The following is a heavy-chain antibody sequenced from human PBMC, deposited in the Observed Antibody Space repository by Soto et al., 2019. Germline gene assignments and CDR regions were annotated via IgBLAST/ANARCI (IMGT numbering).Heavy chain of an antibody. CDR3: ASLRDNWNYVSDY. D-gene: IGHD1-7*01. Sequence: QVQLVQSGAEVKKPGSSVKVSCKASGGTFSSYAISWVRQAPGQGLEWMGGIIPIFGTENYAQKFQGRVTITADESTSTAYMELSSLRSEETAVYYCASLRDNWNYVSDYWGQGTLVTDSS. CDR1: GGTFSSYA. CDR2: IIPIFGTE. V-gene: IGHV1-69*01. J-gene: IGHJ4*02.